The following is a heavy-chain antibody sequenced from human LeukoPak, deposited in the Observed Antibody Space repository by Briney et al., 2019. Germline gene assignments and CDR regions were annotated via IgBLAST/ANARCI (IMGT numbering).Heavy chain of an antibody. CDR2: IYYNGNT. Sequence: SETLPLTCSVSDGSINSYYWNWLRRLPVKGLEWIGYIYYNGNTNYSPSLKSRVTMSVDTSKNLFSLKVSSVTAADTAVYYCARGRSNYYGVDVWGQGTTVTVSS. D-gene: IGHD1-26*01. CDR3: ARGRSNYYGVDV. CDR1: DGSINSYY. J-gene: IGHJ6*02. V-gene: IGHV4-59*13.